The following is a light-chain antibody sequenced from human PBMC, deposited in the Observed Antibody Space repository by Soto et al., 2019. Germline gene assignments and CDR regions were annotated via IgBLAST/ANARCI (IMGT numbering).Light chain of an antibody. V-gene: IGKV3D-15*01. CDR1: QSVSSSY. J-gene: IGKJ4*01. CDR2: GAS. CDR3: QPYNNSPLT. Sequence: EISMTQSPATLSVSLAERATLSCRASQSVSSSYLAWYQQKPGQAPRLLIYGASSRATGVPDRFSGSGSGPDFTLTISSLQSEDFAIYYCQPYNNSPLTFGGGTKGDIK.